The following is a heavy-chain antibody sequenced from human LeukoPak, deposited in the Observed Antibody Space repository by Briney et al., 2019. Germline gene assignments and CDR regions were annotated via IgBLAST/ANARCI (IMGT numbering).Heavy chain of an antibody. D-gene: IGHD5-18*01. CDR1: GFSFSSYW. CDR3: ARGDAYSYGPFDY. J-gene: IGHJ4*02. V-gene: IGHV3-74*01. CDR2: IKSDGSST. Sequence: PGGSLRLSCAASGFSFSSYWMHWVRQAPGKGLVWVARIKSDGSSTDYADYVKGRFTISRDNAKNTLYLQINSLRAEDTAVYYCARGDAYSYGPFDYWGQGTLVTVSP.